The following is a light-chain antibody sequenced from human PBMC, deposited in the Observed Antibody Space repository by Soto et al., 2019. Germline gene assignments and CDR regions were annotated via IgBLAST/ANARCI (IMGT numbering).Light chain of an antibody. CDR2: GAS. CDR1: QSVSSTY. CDR3: QQYGTSPRT. J-gene: IGKJ1*01. Sequence: EIVLTQSPGTLSLFPGETATLSCRASQSVSSTYLAWYQQKRGQAPRLLIYGASNRATGFPDRFSGSGSGTDFTLTISRLEPEDFAVYYCQQYGTSPRTFGQGTKVEI. V-gene: IGKV3-20*01.